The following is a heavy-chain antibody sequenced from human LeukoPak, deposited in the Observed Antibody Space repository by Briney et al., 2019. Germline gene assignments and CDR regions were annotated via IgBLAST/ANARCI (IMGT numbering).Heavy chain of an antibody. V-gene: IGHV3-53*01. Sequence: GGSLRLSCAASGFTVSSNYMSWVRQAPGKGLEWVSVIYSGGSTYYADSVKGRFTISRDNSKSTLYLQMNSLRAEDTAVYYCARDGDYGDYFDYWGQGTLVTVSS. CDR1: GFTVSSNY. CDR3: ARDGDYGDYFDY. D-gene: IGHD4-17*01. CDR2: IYSGGST. J-gene: IGHJ4*02.